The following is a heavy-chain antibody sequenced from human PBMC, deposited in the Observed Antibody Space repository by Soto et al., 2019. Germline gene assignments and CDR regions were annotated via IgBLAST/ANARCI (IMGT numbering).Heavy chain of an antibody. CDR1: GVSLSTNGVG. Sequence: QITLRESGPPVLKSTETLTLTCTFSGVSLSTNGVGVGWIRQSPGKALEWLAIIYWDDDKRYSPSLQNRLTITKDASNNQVVLKLTYMDPVDTGTYFYAHRRRRTGSWSTGDFDYWGQGTLVTVFS. D-gene: IGHD6-13*01. CDR2: IYWDDDK. J-gene: IGHJ4*02. CDR3: AHRRRRTGSWSTGDFDY. V-gene: IGHV2-5*02.